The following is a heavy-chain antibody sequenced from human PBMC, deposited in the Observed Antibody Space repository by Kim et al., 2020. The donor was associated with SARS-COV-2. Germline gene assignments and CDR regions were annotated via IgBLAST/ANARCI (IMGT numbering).Heavy chain of an antibody. D-gene: IGHD6-13*01. CDR2: INHSGST. CDR3: ARGKYIAAAGTVDY. Sequence: SETLSLTCAVYGGSFSGYYWSWIRQPPGKGLEWIGEINHSGSTNYNPSLKSRVTISVDTSKNQFSLKLSSVTAADTAVYYCARGKYIAAAGTVDYWGQGTLVTVSS. J-gene: IGHJ4*02. V-gene: IGHV4-34*01. CDR1: GGSFSGYY.